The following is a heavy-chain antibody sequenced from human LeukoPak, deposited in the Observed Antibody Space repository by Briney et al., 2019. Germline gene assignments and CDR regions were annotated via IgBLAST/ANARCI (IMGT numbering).Heavy chain of an antibody. D-gene: IGHD3-3*01. Sequence: SETLSLTCTVSGGSISSYYWGWIRQPPGKGLEWIGSIYYSGSTYYNPSLKSRVTISVDTSKNQFSLKLSSVTAADTAVYYCARLSAHYDFWSGYYSNWFDPWGQGTLVTVSS. CDR1: GGSISSYY. V-gene: IGHV4-39*01. CDR2: IYYSGST. J-gene: IGHJ5*02. CDR3: ARLSAHYDFWSGYYSNWFDP.